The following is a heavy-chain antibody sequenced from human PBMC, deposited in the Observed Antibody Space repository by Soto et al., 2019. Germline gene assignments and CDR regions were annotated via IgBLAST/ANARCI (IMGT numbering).Heavy chain of an antibody. V-gene: IGHV3-30*18. CDR3: AKETPSRRPYYDNTGYYYFDS. CDR2: ISYDGSNK. D-gene: IGHD3-22*01. Sequence: LRLSCAASGFTLTIYGMNWVRQAPGQGLEWVAVISYDGSNKYYADSVKGRFTISRDISKNTLYLQMNSLRAEDTAVYYCAKETPSRRPYYDNTGYYYFDSWGQGTLVTVSS. J-gene: IGHJ4*02. CDR1: GFTLTIYG.